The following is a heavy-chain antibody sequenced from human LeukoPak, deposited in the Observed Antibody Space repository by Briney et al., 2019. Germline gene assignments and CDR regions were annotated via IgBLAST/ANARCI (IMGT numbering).Heavy chain of an antibody. D-gene: IGHD1-1*01. CDR2: INPNSGGT. CDR3: ARLGAYTSGPYY. CDR1: GYSFIGYY. V-gene: IGHV1-2*02. J-gene: IGHJ4*02. Sequence: ASVKVSCKTSGYSFIGYYMHWVRQAPGQGLECMGWINPNSGGTNYAQKFQGRVTMTRDTSISTAYMELSRLRSDDTAVYYCARLGAYTSGPYYWGQGTLVTVSS.